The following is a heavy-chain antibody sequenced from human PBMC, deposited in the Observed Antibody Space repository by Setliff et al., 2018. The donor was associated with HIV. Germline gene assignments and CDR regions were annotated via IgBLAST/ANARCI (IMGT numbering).Heavy chain of an antibody. Sequence: PSETLSLTCTVSGGTDFYWSWIRQSPGKGLEWIGSIHTTGSPKNNPSLQSRVSISIDMAKSLFSLELSSVTAADTAVYYCARLLEGPDYSSDFRYFDWFPDVWGQGTLVTVSS. V-gene: IGHV4-4*08. CDR3: ARLLEGPDYSSDFRYFDWFPDV. D-gene: IGHD3-9*01. J-gene: IGHJ4*02. CDR1: GGTDFY. CDR2: IHTTGSP.